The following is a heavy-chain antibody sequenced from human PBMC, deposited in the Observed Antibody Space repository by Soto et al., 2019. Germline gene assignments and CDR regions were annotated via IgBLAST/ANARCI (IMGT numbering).Heavy chain of an antibody. CDR3: ARGAVVSTIYYYDMDV. CDR1: GYTFTGYH. D-gene: IGHD5-12*01. J-gene: IGHJ6*02. CDR2: INPNSGGT. Sequence: ASVKVSCKASGYTFTGYHMHWVRQAPGQGLEWMGWINPNSGGTRYGQKLQGGVTMTRDTSISTAYMELSRLRSDDTAVYYCARGAVVSTIYYYDMDVWGQGTTVTVSS. V-gene: IGHV1-2*02.